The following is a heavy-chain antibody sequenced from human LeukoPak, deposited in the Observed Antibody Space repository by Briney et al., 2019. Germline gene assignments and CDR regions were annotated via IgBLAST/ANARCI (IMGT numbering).Heavy chain of an antibody. D-gene: IGHD6-19*01. J-gene: IGHJ6*04. CDR2: ISGSGGST. CDR3: AKDKEAVASYYYYYGMDV. Sequence: GGSLRLSCAASGFTFSSYAMSWVRQAPGKGLEWVSAISGSGGSTYYADSVKGRFTISRDNSKNTLYLQMNSLRAEDTAVYYCAKDKEAVASYYYYYGMDVWGKGTTVTVSS. V-gene: IGHV3-23*01. CDR1: GFTFSSYA.